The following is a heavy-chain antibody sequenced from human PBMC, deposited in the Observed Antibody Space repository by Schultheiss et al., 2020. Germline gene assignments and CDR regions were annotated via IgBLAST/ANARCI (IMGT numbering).Heavy chain of an antibody. CDR2: IYYSGST. D-gene: IGHD3-10*01. CDR1: GRSISSSSYY. Sequence: SQTLSLTCTVSGRSISSSSYYWGWIRQPPGKGLEWIGSIYYSGSTYYNPSLKSRVTISVDTSKNQFSLKLSSVTAADTAVYYCARGLVGTYYYGSGRGFDPWGQGSPVTVSS. V-gene: IGHV4-39*01. CDR3: ARGLVGTYYYGSGRGFDP. J-gene: IGHJ5*02.